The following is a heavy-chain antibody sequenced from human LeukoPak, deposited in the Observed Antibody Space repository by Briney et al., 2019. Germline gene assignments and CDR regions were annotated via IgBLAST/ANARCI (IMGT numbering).Heavy chain of an antibody. V-gene: IGHV3-30*04. Sequence: GGSLRLSCAASGLTFSSYALHWVRQAPGKGLEWVAVISYDGSNKYYADSVKGRFTISRDNSKNTLYLQMNSLRAEDTAVYYCARDRGTMIVVVTIDYWGQGTLLTVSS. CDR1: GLTFSSYA. D-gene: IGHD3-22*01. J-gene: IGHJ4*02. CDR3: ARDRGTMIVVVTIDY. CDR2: ISYDGSNK.